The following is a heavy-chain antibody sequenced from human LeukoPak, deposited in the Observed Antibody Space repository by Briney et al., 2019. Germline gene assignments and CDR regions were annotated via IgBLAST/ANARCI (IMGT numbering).Heavy chain of an antibody. Sequence: GGSLRLACAASGFTFSSYAMGWVRQAPGKGLEWVSTISGSGGSTYYADSVKGRFTISRDNSKNTLYLQMNSLRAEDTAVYYCAEDSQQWLIQNWGQGTLVTVSS. CDR2: ISGSGGST. CDR3: AEDSQQWLIQN. J-gene: IGHJ4*02. D-gene: IGHD6-19*01. V-gene: IGHV3-23*01. CDR1: GFTFSSYA.